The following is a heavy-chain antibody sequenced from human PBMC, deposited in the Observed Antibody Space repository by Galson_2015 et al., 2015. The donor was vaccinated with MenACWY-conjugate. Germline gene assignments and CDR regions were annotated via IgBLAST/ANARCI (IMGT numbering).Heavy chain of an antibody. Sequence: SLRLSCAASGFTVSTSYLSWVRQAPGRGLEWVSFIYGGGSTYYSPSVKGRFTVSRDISENRLYLQMNSLRPEDTAVYYCARHDTRGSHYSCSECGWFDPWGRGTLVTVSS. CDR3: ARHDTRGSHYSCSECGWFDP. J-gene: IGHJ5*02. D-gene: IGHD3-10*01. V-gene: IGHV3-66*02. CDR2: IYGGGST. CDR1: GFTVSTSY.